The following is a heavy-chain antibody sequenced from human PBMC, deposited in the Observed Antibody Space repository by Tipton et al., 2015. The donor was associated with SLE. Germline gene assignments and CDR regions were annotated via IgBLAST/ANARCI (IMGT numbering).Heavy chain of an antibody. CDR2: IIPIFGTA. J-gene: IGHJ4*02. CDR1: GGTFSSHA. CDR3: AREGYCSGGSCYSY. Sequence: QLVQSGPEVKKPGSSVKVSCKASGGTFSSHAISWVRQAPGQGLEWMGGIIPIFGTANYAQKFQGRVTITTDESTSTAYMELSSLRSEDTAVYYCAREGYCSGGSCYSYWGQGTLVTVSS. D-gene: IGHD2-15*01. V-gene: IGHV1-69*05.